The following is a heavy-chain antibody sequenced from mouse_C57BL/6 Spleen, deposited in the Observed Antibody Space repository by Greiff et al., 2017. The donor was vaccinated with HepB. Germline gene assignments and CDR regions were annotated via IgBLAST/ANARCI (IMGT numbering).Heavy chain of an antibody. V-gene: IGHV1-15*01. Sequence: QVQLQQSGAELVRPGASVTLSCKASGYTFTDYEMHWVKQTPVHGLEWIGAIDPETGGTAYNQKFKGKAILTADKSSSTAYMELRSLTSEDSAVYYCTRDGIYYGSSSYFDYWGQGTTLTVSS. D-gene: IGHD1-1*01. CDR1: GYTFTDYE. J-gene: IGHJ2*01. CDR3: TRDGIYYGSSSYFDY. CDR2: IDPETGGT.